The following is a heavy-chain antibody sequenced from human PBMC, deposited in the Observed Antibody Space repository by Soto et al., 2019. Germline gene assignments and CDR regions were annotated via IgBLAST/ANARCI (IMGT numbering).Heavy chain of an antibody. V-gene: IGHV3-49*03. J-gene: IGHJ6*02. D-gene: IGHD2-21*02. CDR1: GFTFGDYA. CDR3: NRYLKGECYCYMAV. CDR2: IRDKPNGGST. Sequence: PGGSLRLSCTASGFTFGDYAMNWFRQAPGEGLEGLGFIRDKPNGGSTDYAASLKVTFTIARDESRSFVYLQMNSVKTEDAAVCYCNRYLKGECYCYMAVWGQGTPVTVSS.